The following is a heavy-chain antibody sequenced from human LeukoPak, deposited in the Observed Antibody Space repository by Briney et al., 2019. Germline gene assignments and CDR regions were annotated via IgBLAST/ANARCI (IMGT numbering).Heavy chain of an antibody. Sequence: GGSLRLSCAASGFIFSNYNMNWVRQAPGKGLEWVSSISTSSTYIYYADSVKGRFTISRDSATNSLYLQMNSPKADDTAVYYCARGTPHSSFDYWGQGTLVTVSS. CDR1: GFIFSNYN. V-gene: IGHV3-21*01. J-gene: IGHJ4*02. D-gene: IGHD5-18*01. CDR3: ARGTPHSSFDY. CDR2: ISTSSTYI.